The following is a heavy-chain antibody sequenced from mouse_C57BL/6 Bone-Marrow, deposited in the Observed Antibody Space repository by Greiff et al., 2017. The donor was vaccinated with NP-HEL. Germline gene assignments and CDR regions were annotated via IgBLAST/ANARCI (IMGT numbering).Heavy chain of an antibody. CDR2: ISSGGSYT. CDR3: ARDPLYYYGSSPYAMDY. Sequence: EVKLMESGGDLVKPGGSLKLSCAASGFTFSSYGMSWVRQTPDKRLEWVATISSGGSYTYYPDSVKGRFTISRDNAKNTLYLQMSSLKSEDTAKYYCARDPLYYYGSSPYAMDYWGQGTSVTVSS. J-gene: IGHJ4*01. CDR1: GFTFSSYG. D-gene: IGHD1-1*01. V-gene: IGHV5-6*01.